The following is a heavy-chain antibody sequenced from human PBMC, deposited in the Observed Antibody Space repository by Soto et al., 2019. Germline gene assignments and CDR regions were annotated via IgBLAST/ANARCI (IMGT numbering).Heavy chain of an antibody. CDR1: GYTFTSYA. D-gene: IGHD3-9*01. J-gene: IGHJ6*02. V-gene: IGHV1-3*01. CDR3: ARDGAAYGLCYCDTYYYYGMDF. CDR2: INAGNGNT. Sequence: ASVKVSCKASGYTFTSYAMHWVRQAPGQRLEWMGWINAGNGNTKYSQKFQGRVTITRDTSASTAYMELSSLRSEDTAVYYCARDGAAYGLCYCDTYYYYGMDFWGQGSTVTVSS.